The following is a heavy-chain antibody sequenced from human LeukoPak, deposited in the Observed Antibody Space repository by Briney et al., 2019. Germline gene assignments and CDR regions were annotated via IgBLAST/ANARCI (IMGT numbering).Heavy chain of an antibody. J-gene: IGHJ4*02. V-gene: IGHV3-23*01. CDR1: GFTFNSYA. CDR2: ISSTSSTV. D-gene: IGHD2-21*02. CDR3: AKRLRDPLAFDY. Sequence: PGGSLRLSCAASGFTFNSYAMSWVRQAPGKRLEWVAGISSTSSTVNYADPVKGRFTISRDNSNNTLYLQMNSLTAEDMGLYWCAKRLRDPLAFDYWGQGTLVTVSS.